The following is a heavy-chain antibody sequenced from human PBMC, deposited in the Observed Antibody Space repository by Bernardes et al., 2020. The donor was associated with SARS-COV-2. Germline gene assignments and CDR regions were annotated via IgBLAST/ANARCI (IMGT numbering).Heavy chain of an antibody. CDR3: VRDIKGDSGYHYFAF. V-gene: IGHV3-21*01. CDR2: ISSSRRYI. J-gene: IGHJ4*02. CDR1: GFTFSSYS. D-gene: IGHD2-21*02. Sequence: GSLRLSCAASGFTFSSYSMNWVRQAPGKGLEWVSSISSSRRYIFYADSVKGRFTISRDNAKNSLYLQMNSLRAEDTAVYYCVRDIKGDSGYHYFAFWGQGVLVTVSS.